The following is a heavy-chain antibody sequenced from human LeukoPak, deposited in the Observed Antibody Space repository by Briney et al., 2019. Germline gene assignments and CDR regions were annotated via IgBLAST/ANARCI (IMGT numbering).Heavy chain of an antibody. CDR1: GFTVSSNY. CDR2: ISSSSSYI. J-gene: IGHJ4*02. V-gene: IGHV3-21*01. Sequence: PGGSLRLSCAASGFTVSSNYMSWVRQAPGKGLEWVSSISSSSSYIYYADSVKGRFTISRDNAKNSLYLQMNSLRAEDTAVYYCARGSRNGWGQGTLVTVSS. CDR3: ARGSRNG. D-gene: IGHD4-11*01.